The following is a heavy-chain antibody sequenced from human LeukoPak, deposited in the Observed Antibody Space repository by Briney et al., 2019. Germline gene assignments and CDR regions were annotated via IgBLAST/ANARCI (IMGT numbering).Heavy chain of an antibody. CDR3: AKRYCTSTKCYQLDY. D-gene: IGHD2-2*01. CDR2: ISGSGGST. Sequence: GGSLRLSCASSGFTFSTYAMSWVRQPPGKGLEWVSGISGSGGSTYYADSVKGRFTITSDNSKNTLYLQMNSLRAEDTAVYYCAKRYCTSTKCYQLDYWGQGTLVTVSS. J-gene: IGHJ4*02. CDR1: GFTFSTYA. V-gene: IGHV3-23*01.